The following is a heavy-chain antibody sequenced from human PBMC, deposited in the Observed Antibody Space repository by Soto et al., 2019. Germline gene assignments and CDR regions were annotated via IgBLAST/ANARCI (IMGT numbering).Heavy chain of an antibody. CDR2: IWYDGSNK. Sequence: HPGGSLRLSCAASGFTFSSYGMHWVRQAPGKGLEWVAVIWYDGSNKYYADSVKGRFTISRDNSKNTLYLQMNSLRAEDTAVYYCARDSRQPHRVLPYFDYWGQGTLVTVS. V-gene: IGHV3-33*01. CDR3: ARDSRQPHRVLPYFDY. D-gene: IGHD2-15*01. J-gene: IGHJ4*02. CDR1: GFTFSSYG.